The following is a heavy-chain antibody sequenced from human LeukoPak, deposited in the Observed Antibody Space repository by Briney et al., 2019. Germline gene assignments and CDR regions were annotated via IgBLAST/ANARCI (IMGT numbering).Heavy chain of an antibody. J-gene: IGHJ4*02. Sequence: AGGSLRLSCAASGFTFSSYAMHWVRQAPGKGLEWVAVISYDGSNKYYADSVKGRFTISRDNSKNTLYLQMNSLRAEDTAVYYCARDLEGCSSTSCYTYFDYWGQGTLVTVSS. D-gene: IGHD2-2*02. V-gene: IGHV3-30-3*01. CDR3: ARDLEGCSSTSCYTYFDY. CDR2: ISYDGSNK. CDR1: GFTFSSYA.